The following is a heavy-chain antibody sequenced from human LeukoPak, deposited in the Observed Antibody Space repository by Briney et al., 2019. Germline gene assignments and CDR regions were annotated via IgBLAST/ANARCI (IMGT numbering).Heavy chain of an antibody. CDR2: IAYDGSRA. CDR1: GFTFGGYG. CDR3: TRYNNDHFDY. Sequence: GRSLRLSCAGSGFTFGGYGMHWFRQTPGKGLEWVAVIAYDGSRAFYADSVKGRFTISRDNSKNTMSVQMDDLKAEDTAVYYCTRYNNDHFDYWGQGTLVTVSS. D-gene: IGHD1-14*01. V-gene: IGHV3-33*01. J-gene: IGHJ4*02.